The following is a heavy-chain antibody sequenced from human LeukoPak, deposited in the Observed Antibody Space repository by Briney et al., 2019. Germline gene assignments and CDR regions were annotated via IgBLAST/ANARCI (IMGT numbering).Heavy chain of an antibody. D-gene: IGHD3-22*01. Sequence: ASVKVSCKATGYTFTAYYMQWVRQAPGQGLEWMGWISAYNGNTNYAQKLQGRVTMTTDTSTSTAYMELRSLRSDDTAVYYCAREETYYYDSSGYQGYAFDIWGQGTMVTVSS. CDR2: ISAYNGNT. CDR3: AREETYYYDSSGYQGYAFDI. CDR1: GYTFTAYY. V-gene: IGHV1-18*04. J-gene: IGHJ3*02.